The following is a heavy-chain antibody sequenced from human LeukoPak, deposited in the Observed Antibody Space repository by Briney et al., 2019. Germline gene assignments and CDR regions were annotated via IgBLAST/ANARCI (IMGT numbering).Heavy chain of an antibody. CDR2: ISAYNGNT. J-gene: IGHJ5*02. V-gene: IGHV1-18*01. D-gene: IGHD1-26*01. CDR3: ARDLKRSGSYYP. Sequence: ASVKVSCKVSGYTLTELSMHWVRQAPGQGLEWMGWISAYNGNTNYAQKLQGRVTMTTDTSTSTAYMELRSLRSDDTAVYYCARDLKRSGSYYPWGQGTLVTVSS. CDR1: GYTLTELS.